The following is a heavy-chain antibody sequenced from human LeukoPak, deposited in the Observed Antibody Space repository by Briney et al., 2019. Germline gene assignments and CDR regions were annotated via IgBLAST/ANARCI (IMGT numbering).Heavy chain of an antibody. J-gene: IGHJ4*02. V-gene: IGHV3-23*01. Sequence: GGSLRLSCAASGFTFDDYGMSWVRQAPGKGLEWVSAISGSGGSTYYADSVKGRFTISRDNSKNTLYLQMNSLRAEDTAVYYCAKGGRSSGWSGFDYWGQGTLVTVSS. D-gene: IGHD6-19*01. CDR3: AKGGRSSGWSGFDY. CDR2: ISGSGGST. CDR1: GFTFDDYG.